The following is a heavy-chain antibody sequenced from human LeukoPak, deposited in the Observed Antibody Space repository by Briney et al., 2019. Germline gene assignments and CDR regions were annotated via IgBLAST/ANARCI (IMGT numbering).Heavy chain of an antibody. J-gene: IGHJ4*02. Sequence: GGSLRLSCAASGFTFSSYEMNWVRQAPGKGLEWVSYISISGSTIYYADSVKGRFTTSRDNAKNSLYVQMNSLRAEDTAVYYCARTPYYDFWSGYSFDYWGQGTLVTVSS. CDR3: ARTPYYDFWSGYSFDY. CDR2: ISISGSTI. D-gene: IGHD3-3*01. V-gene: IGHV3-48*03. CDR1: GFTFSSYE.